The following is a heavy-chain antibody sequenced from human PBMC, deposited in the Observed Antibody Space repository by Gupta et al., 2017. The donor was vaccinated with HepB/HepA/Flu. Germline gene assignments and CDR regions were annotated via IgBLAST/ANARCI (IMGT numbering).Heavy chain of an antibody. D-gene: IGHD2-2*01. CDR3: ARDRTEYCSSTSCYENNFDY. Sequence: QVQLVQSGAEVKKPGASVKVSCKASGYTFTSYGIRWVRQAPGQGLEWMGWISAYNGNTNYAQKLQGRVTMTTDTSTSTAYMELRSLRSDDTAVYYCARDRTEYCSSTSCYENNFDYWGQGTLVTVSS. CDR2: ISAYNGNT. CDR1: GYTFTSYG. J-gene: IGHJ4*02. V-gene: IGHV1-18*01.